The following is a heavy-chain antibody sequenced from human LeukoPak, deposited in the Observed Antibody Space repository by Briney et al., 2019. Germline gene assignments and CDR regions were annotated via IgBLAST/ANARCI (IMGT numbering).Heavy chain of an antibody. V-gene: IGHV1-46*01. Sequence: ASVKVSCKASGYTFTSYYMHWVRQAPGQRLEWMGIINPSGGSTSYAQKLQGRVTMTRDTSTSTVYMELSSLRSEDTAVYYCAAGEAGIAVAGTPRLVDYWGQGTLVTVSS. D-gene: IGHD6-19*01. J-gene: IGHJ4*02. CDR3: AAGEAGIAVAGTPRLVDY. CDR1: GYTFTSYY. CDR2: INPSGGST.